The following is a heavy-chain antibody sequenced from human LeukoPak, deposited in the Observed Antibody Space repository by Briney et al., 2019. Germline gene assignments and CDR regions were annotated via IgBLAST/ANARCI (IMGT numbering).Heavy chain of an antibody. D-gene: IGHD3-10*01. J-gene: IGHJ5*02. V-gene: IGHV4-39*01. Sequence: SETLSLTCTVSGGSISSSSYYWGWIRQPPGKGLEWIGSIYYSGSTYYNPSLKSRVTMSVDTSKNQFSLKLSSVTAADTAVYYCARDELPITMVRGVRGFDPWGQGTLVTVSS. CDR1: GGSISSSSYY. CDR3: ARDELPITMVRGVRGFDP. CDR2: IYYSGST.